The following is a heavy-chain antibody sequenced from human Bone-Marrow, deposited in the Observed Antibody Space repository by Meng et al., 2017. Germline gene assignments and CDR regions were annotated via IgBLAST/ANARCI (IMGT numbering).Heavy chain of an antibody. D-gene: IGHD3-10*01. Sequence: GESLKISCAASGFTFSSYAMHWVRQAPGKGLEWVAVISYDGSNKYYADSVKGRFTISRDNAKNSLYLQMNSLRAEDTAVYYCARERAGYGSGSYYLFHPFDYWGQGTLVTVSS. J-gene: IGHJ4*02. CDR2: ISYDGSNK. V-gene: IGHV3-30*04. CDR3: ARERAGYGSGSYYLFHPFDY. CDR1: GFTFSSYA.